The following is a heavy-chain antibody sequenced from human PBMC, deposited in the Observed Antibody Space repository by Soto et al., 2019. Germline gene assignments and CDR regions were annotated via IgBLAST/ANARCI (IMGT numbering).Heavy chain of an antibody. CDR3: ARSPYYDFWSGYSWIFDY. CDR1: GFTFSSYA. Sequence: AGGSLRLSCAASGFTFSSYAMHWVRQAPGKGLEWVAVISYDGSNKYYADSVKGRFTISRDNSKNTLYLQMNSLRAEDTAVYYCARSPYYDFWSGYSWIFDYWGQGALVTVSS. D-gene: IGHD3-3*01. J-gene: IGHJ4*02. V-gene: IGHV3-30-3*01. CDR2: ISYDGSNK.